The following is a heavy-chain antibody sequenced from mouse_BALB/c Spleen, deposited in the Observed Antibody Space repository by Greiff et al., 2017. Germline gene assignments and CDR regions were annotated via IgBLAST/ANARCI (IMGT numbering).Heavy chain of an antibody. CDR3: ARSRYGNAMDY. J-gene: IGHJ4*01. CDR2: IDPANGNT. D-gene: IGHD2-1*01. Sequence: VQLKQSGAELVKPGASVKLSCTASGFNIKDTYMHWVKQRPEQGLEWIGRIDPANGNTKYDPKFQGKATITADTSSNTAYLQLSSLTSEDTAVYYCARSRYGNAMDYWGQGTSVTVSS. CDR1: GFNIKDTY. V-gene: IGHV14-3*02.